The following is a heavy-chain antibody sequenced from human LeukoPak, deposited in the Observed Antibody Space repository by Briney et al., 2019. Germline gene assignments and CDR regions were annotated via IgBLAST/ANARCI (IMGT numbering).Heavy chain of an antibody. CDR2: ISGSGGGT. V-gene: IGHV3-23*01. Sequence: PGGSLRLSCAVSGITLSNYGMSWVRQAPGKGLEWVAGISGSGGGTNYAASVKGRFTISRDRPKNTLFLQMNSLRAEDTAVYFCAKRGVVIRVILVGFHKEAYYFDSWGQGALVTVSS. CDR3: AKRGVVIRVILVGFHKEAYYFDS. D-gene: IGHD3-22*01. CDR1: GITLSNYG. J-gene: IGHJ4*02.